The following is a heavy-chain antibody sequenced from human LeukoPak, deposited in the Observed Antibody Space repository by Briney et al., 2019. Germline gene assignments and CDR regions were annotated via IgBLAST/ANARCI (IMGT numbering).Heavy chain of an antibody. V-gene: IGHV1-8*01. CDR1: GYTFTSYD. CDR2: MNPNSGNT. J-gene: IGHJ5*02. Sequence: ASVKVSCKASGYTFTSYDINWVRQATGQGLEWMGWMNPNSGNTGYAQKFQGRVTMTRNTSISTAYMELSSLRSEGTAVYYCARGPSYSYGFDPWGQGTLVTVSS. D-gene: IGHD5-18*01. CDR3: ARGPSYSYGFDP.